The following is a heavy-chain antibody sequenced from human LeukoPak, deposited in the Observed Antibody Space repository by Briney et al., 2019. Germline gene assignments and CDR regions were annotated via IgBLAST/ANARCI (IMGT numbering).Heavy chain of an antibody. CDR3: ASASSHSIAAGGDY. CDR2: INSDGSGR. CDR1: GFTFSNYW. J-gene: IGHJ4*02. V-gene: IGHV3-74*01. Sequence: GGSLRLSCAASGFTFSNYWMHWVRQAPGKGLVWVSRINSDGSGRNYADSVKGRFTISRDNAKNTLYLQMNSLRAEDTAVYYCASASSHSIAAGGDYWGQGTLVTVSS. D-gene: IGHD6-13*01.